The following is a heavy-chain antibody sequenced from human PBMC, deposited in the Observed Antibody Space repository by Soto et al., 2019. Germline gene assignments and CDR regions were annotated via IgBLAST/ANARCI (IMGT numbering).Heavy chain of an antibody. J-gene: IGHJ6*02. V-gene: IGHV3-23*01. CDR3: AKALDSDGLYYGMDV. Sequence: GGSLRLSCAASGFTFSSYAMSWVRQAPGKGLEWVSAISGSGGSTYYADSVKGRFTISRDNSKNTLYLQMNSLRAEDTAVYYCAKALDSDGLYYGMDVWGQGTTVTVSS. D-gene: IGHD1-1*01. CDR1: GFTFSSYA. CDR2: ISGSGGST.